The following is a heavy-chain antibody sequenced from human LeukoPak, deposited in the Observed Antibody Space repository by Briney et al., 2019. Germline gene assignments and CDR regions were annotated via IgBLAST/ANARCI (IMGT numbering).Heavy chain of an antibody. V-gene: IGHV5-51*01. CDR1: GYSFTSYW. D-gene: IGHD2-8*01. Sequence: GESLKISCKGSGYSFTSYWIGWVRQMPGKGLEWMGIIYPGDSDTRYSPSFQGQVTISADKSISTAYLQWSSLKASDTAMYYCARRQASCTNGVCYTQYDMDVWGQGTTVTVSS. CDR3: ARRQASCTNGVCYTQYDMDV. J-gene: IGHJ6*02. CDR2: IYPGDSDT.